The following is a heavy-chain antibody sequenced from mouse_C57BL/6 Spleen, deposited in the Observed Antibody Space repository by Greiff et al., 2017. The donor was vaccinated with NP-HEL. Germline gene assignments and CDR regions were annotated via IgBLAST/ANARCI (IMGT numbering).Heavy chain of an antibody. CDR2: ISDGGSYT. Sequence: DVMLVESGGGLVKPGGSLKLSCAASGFTFSSYAMSWVRQTPEKRLEWVATISDGGSYTYYPDNVKGRFTISRDNAKNNLYLQMSHLKSEDTAMYYCARDGGRGDFDYWGQGTTLTVSS. CDR3: ARDGGRGDFDY. J-gene: IGHJ2*01. CDR1: GFTFSSYA. V-gene: IGHV5-4*01.